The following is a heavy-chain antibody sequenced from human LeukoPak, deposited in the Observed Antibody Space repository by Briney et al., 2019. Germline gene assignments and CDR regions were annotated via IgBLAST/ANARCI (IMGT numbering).Heavy chain of an antibody. D-gene: IGHD3-10*01. J-gene: IGHJ6*02. CDR3: AKDPMVRGVINGMDV. V-gene: IGHV3-23*01. CDR1: GFTSSSYA. CDR2: VSGSGDRM. Sequence: PGGSLRLSCAASGFTSSSYALNWVRQAPGKGLEWVATVSGSGDRMYHADSVKGRFTISRDNSQNTLYLQMNSLRPDDTAVYYCAKDPMVRGVINGMDVWGQGTTVIVSS.